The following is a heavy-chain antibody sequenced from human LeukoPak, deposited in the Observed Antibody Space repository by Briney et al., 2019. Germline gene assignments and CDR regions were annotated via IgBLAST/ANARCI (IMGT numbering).Heavy chain of an antibody. Sequence: QPGGSLRLSCAASGXPFSSYNINWVRQAPGKGLEWVSYISSSGNIIDYADSVKGRFTISRDNAKNSVYLQMNSLRDEDTAVYHCARDYGGHGEYFDYWGQGTLVTVSS. CDR3: ARDYGGHGEYFDY. V-gene: IGHV3-48*02. J-gene: IGHJ4*02. CDR1: GXPFSSYN. CDR2: ISSSGNII. D-gene: IGHD4-23*01.